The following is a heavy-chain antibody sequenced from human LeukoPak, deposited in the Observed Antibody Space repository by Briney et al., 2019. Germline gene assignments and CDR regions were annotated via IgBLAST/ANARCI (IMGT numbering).Heavy chain of an antibody. CDR3: ARDQGFSYYFYYMDV. CDR1: GSTFSSYW. J-gene: IGHJ6*03. V-gene: IGHV3-7*01. D-gene: IGHD3-3*01. CDR2: INQDGSEK. Sequence: PGGSLRLSCAASGSTFSSYWMSWVRQAPGKGLEWVANINQDGSEKYYVDSVKGRFTISRDNAKNSLYLQMNSLRAEDTAVYYCARDQGFSYYFYYMDVWGKGTTVTVSS.